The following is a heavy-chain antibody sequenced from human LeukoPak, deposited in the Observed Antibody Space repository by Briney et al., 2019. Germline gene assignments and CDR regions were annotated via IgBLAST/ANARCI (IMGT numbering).Heavy chain of an antibody. D-gene: IGHD6-19*01. CDR3: ARDRGSGWPFDY. CDR2: IYYSGST. CDR1: GGSISSYY. Sequence: SETLSLTCTVSGGSISSYYWSWIRQPPGKGPEWIGYIYYSGSTNYNPSLKSRVTISVDTSKNQFSLKLSSVTAADTAVYYCARDRGSGWPFDYWGQGTLVTVSS. J-gene: IGHJ4*02. V-gene: IGHV4-59*01.